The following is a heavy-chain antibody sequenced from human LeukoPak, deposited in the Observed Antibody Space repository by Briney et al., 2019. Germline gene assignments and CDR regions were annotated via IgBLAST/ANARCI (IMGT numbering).Heavy chain of an antibody. CDR2: ISSSSSYI. J-gene: IGHJ6*03. CDR1: GFTFSSYS. V-gene: IGHV3-21*01. Sequence: PGGSLRLSCAASGFTFSSYSMNWVRQAPGKGLEWVSSISSSSSYIYYADSVKGRFTISRDNAKNSLYLQMNSLRAEDTAVYYCARAGDCSSTSCSVPYYYYMDVWGKGTTVTVSS. CDR3: ARAGDCSSTSCSVPYYYYMDV. D-gene: IGHD2-2*01.